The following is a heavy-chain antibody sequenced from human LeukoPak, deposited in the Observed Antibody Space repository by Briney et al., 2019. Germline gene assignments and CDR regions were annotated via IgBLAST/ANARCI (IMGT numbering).Heavy chain of an antibody. Sequence: GSLRLSCAASGFTFSSYAMSWIRQSPEKGLEWIGEINHSGRTNYNPSLKSRVTISVDTSKSQFFLKLTSVTAADTAVYYCARDPTTVVTLPYYFDFWGQGTLVTVSA. CDR2: INHSGRT. CDR1: GFTFSSYA. D-gene: IGHD4-23*01. V-gene: IGHV4-34*01. J-gene: IGHJ4*02. CDR3: ARDPTTVVTLPYYFDF.